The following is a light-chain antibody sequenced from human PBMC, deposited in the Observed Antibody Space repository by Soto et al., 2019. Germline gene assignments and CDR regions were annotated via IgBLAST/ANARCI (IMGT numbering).Light chain of an antibody. CDR2: DTS. J-gene: IGLJ3*02. CDR3: SLSYSGVRV. CDR1: TGAVTSRHY. V-gene: IGLV7-46*01. Sequence: QAVVTQEPSLTVSPGGTVTLTCASSTGAVTSRHYPYWFPQKPGQVPRALIYDTSNNHSWTPARFSGFLLGGIPALNLSGAQPEDEADYYGSLSYSGVRVFGGGTKQPVL.